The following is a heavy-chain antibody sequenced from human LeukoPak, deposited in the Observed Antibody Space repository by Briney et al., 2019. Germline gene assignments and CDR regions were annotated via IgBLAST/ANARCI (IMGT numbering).Heavy chain of an antibody. Sequence: SETLSLTCTVSGGSISSYYWSWIRQPPGKGLEWIGYIYYSGSTNYNPSLKSRVTISVDTSKNQFSLKLSSVTAADTAVYYCAREGIQLWLLVDYWGQGTLVTVSS. D-gene: IGHD5-18*01. CDR3: AREGIQLWLLVDY. CDR2: IYYSGST. V-gene: IGHV4-59*01. J-gene: IGHJ4*02. CDR1: GGSISSYY.